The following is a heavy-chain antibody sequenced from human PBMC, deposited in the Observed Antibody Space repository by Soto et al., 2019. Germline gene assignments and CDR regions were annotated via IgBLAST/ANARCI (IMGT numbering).Heavy chain of an antibody. D-gene: IGHD3-22*01. CDR2: INPNRGGT. CDR1: GYTFTGYY. J-gene: IGHJ5*02. V-gene: IGHV1-2*04. CDR3: ARGPKYYYDSSGYYNNWFDP. Sequence: QVQLVQSGAEVKKPGASVKVSCKASGYTFTGYYMHWVRQAPGQGLEWMGWINPNRGGTNYAQKFQGWVTMTRDTSISTAYMELSRLRSDDTAVYYCARGPKYYYDSSGYYNNWFDPWGQGTLVTVSS.